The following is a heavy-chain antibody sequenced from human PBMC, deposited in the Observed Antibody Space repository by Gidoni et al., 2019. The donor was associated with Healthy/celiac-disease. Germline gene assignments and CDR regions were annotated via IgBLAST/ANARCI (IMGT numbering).Heavy chain of an antibody. J-gene: IGHJ3*02. Sequence: QVQLVESGGGVVQPGRSLILSCAASGFTFRRSCIHWVRQAPGKGLEWVAVIWYDGSNKYYADSVKGRFTISRDNSKNTLYLQMNSRRAEDTAVYYCARGDYDYVWGSYRSSDAFDIWGQGTMVTVSS. CDR2: IWYDGSNK. CDR1: GFTFRRSC. CDR3: ARGDYDYVWGSYRSSDAFDI. V-gene: IGHV3-33*01. D-gene: IGHD3-16*02.